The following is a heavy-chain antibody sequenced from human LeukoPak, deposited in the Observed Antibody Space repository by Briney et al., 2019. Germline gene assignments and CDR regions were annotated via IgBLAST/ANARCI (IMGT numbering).Heavy chain of an antibody. CDR2: IYHSGST. CDR1: GGSISSGGYY. J-gene: IGHJ5*02. V-gene: IGHV4-30-2*01. D-gene: IGHD6-13*01. Sequence: SETLSLTCTVSGGSISSGGYYWSWIRQPPGKGLEWIGYIYHSGSTYYNPSLKSRVTISVDRSKNQFSLKLSSVTAADTAVYYCARDIAAAGTDVFDPWGQGTLVTVSS. CDR3: ARDIAAAGTDVFDP.